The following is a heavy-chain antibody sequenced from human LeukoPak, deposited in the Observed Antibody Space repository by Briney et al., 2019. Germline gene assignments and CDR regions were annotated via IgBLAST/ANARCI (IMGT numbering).Heavy chain of an antibody. CDR2: INHSGST. V-gene: IGHV4-34*01. CDR1: GGSFSGYY. Sequence: SETLSLTCAVYGGSFSGYYWSWIRQPPGKGLEWIGEINHSGSTNYNPSLKSRVTISVDTSKNQFSLKLSSVTAADTAVYYCARGRSTSWQLPLDYWGQGTLVTVSS. D-gene: IGHD2-2*01. J-gene: IGHJ4*02. CDR3: ARGRSTSWQLPLDY.